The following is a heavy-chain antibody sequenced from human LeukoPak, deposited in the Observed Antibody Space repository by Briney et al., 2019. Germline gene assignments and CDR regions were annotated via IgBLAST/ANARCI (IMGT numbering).Heavy chain of an antibody. J-gene: IGHJ4*02. V-gene: IGHV3-74*01. D-gene: IGHD6-6*01. CDR2: INIDGSST. CDR3: ARAGIAGRPPDY. CDR1: GFTFTNYW. Sequence: GGSLRLSCEASGFTFTNYWMHWVHQVPGKGLVWVSRINIDGSSTSYADSVKGRCTMSRDNAKNTLYLQMNSLRVEDTAVYYCARAGIAGRPPDYWGQGTLVTVSS.